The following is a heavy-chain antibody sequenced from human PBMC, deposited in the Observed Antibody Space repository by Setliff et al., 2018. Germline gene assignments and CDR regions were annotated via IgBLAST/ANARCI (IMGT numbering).Heavy chain of an antibody. V-gene: IGHV4-4*02. J-gene: IGHJ4*02. D-gene: IGHD6-19*01. CDR3: ARGRAGHSGH. Sequence: PSETLSLTCAVSGDSISSGNWWSWVRQPPEKGLEWIGEINHSGNTNYSPSLKSRVTISVDKSTNQFSLKLNSVTAADTAVYYCARGRAGHSGHWGQGTLVTVSS. CDR1: GDSISSGNW. CDR2: INHSGNT.